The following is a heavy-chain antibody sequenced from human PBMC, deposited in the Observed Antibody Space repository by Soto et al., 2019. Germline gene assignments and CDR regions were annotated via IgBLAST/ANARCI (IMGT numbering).Heavy chain of an antibody. V-gene: IGHV3-30*03. CDR3: PRFQGHNHRIF. CDR1: GITFSSYG. D-gene: IGHD3-3*01. CDR2: ISYDGVNK. Sequence: QVQLVESGGGVVQPGRSLRLSCAASGITFSSYGMHWVRQSPGKGLEWVALISYDGVNKYYADSVKGRFTISRDNSGNTVSLQMPPLTPYYTAQYCCPRFQGHNHRIFWGQEPLVTFPS. J-gene: IGHJ4*02.